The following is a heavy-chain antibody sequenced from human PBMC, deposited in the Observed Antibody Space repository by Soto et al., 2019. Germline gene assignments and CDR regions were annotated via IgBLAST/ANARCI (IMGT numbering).Heavy chain of an antibody. Sequence: QVQLVQSGAEVKKPGASVKVSCKASGYTFTSYYMHWVRQAPGQGLEWMGIINPSGGSTSYAQKFQGRVNMTRDTSTSTVYMELSSLRSEDTAVYYCARSGASGGVVAATGAPDDAFDIWGQGTMVTVSS. CDR1: GYTFTSYY. J-gene: IGHJ3*02. CDR3: ARSGASGGVVAATGAPDDAFDI. V-gene: IGHV1-46*01. D-gene: IGHD2-15*01. CDR2: INPSGGST.